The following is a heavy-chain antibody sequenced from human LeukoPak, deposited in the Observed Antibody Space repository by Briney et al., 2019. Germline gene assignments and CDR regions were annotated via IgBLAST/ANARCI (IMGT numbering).Heavy chain of an antibody. Sequence: GASVKVSCRASGYTFTGYYMHWVRQAPGQGLEWMGWINPNSGGTNYAQKFQGRVTMTRDTSISTAYMELSRLRSDDTAVYYCAREGRYNWNGIDPWGQGTLVTVSS. CDR3: AREGRYNWNGIDP. CDR1: GYTFTGYY. CDR2: INPNSGGT. J-gene: IGHJ5*02. V-gene: IGHV1-2*02. D-gene: IGHD1-20*01.